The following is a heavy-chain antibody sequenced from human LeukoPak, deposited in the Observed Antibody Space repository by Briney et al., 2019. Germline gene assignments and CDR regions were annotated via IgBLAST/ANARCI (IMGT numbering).Heavy chain of an antibody. J-gene: IGHJ4*02. D-gene: IGHD3-10*01. CDR3: ANAGDYYGSGSYYD. CDR2: ISYDGSNK. Sequence: GGSLRLSCAASGFTFDDYAMHWVRQAPGKGLEWVAVISYDGSNKYYADSVKGRFTISRDNSKNTLYLQMNSLRAEDTAVYYCANAGDYYGSGSYYDWGQGTLVTVSS. V-gene: IGHV3-30*18. CDR1: GFTFDDYA.